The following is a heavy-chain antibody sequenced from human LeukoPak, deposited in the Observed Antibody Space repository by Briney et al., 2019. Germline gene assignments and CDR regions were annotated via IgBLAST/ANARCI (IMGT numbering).Heavy chain of an antibody. D-gene: IGHD2-2*01. J-gene: IGHJ5*02. CDR2: INHSGST. V-gene: IGHV4-34*01. CDR1: GGSFSGYY. Sequence: SETLSLTCAVYGGSFSGYYWSWIRQPPGKGLEWIGEINHSGSTNYNPSLKSRVTISVDTSKNQFSLKLSSVTAADTAVYYCARGKNHLVVVPAAMGGWLDPWGQGTLVTVSS. CDR3: ARGKNHLVVVPAAMGGWLDP.